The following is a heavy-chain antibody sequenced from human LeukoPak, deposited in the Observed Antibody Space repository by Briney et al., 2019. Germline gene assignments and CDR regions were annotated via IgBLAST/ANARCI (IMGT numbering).Heavy chain of an antibody. CDR3: ARGPIGSRSPYY. CDR2: INHNGST. D-gene: IGHD2-21*01. Sequence: SGTLSLTRAVYRGSFRGYYWSGLGPPPGKGLAWMGEINHNGSTNNKPSPKSRVTISVDTSKHQFSLKLSSVAAADTAVYYCARGPIGSRSPYYWGQGTLVTVSS. J-gene: IGHJ4*02. CDR1: RGSFRGYY. V-gene: IGHV4-34*01.